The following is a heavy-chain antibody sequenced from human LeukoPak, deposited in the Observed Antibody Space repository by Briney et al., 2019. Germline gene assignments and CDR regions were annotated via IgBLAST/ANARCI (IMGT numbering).Heavy chain of an antibody. Sequence: GGSLRLSCAASGFTFSDYGMHWVRQARGKGLEWVAVIWCDGSNKFYADSVKGRFTISRDNSKNTLYMQMNSRRGEDTAVYYCAREVLVYTAMVGFDPWGQGTLVTVSS. D-gene: IGHD5-18*01. CDR2: IWCDGSNK. J-gene: IGHJ5*02. CDR1: GFTFSDYG. CDR3: AREVLVYTAMVGFDP. V-gene: IGHV3-33*01.